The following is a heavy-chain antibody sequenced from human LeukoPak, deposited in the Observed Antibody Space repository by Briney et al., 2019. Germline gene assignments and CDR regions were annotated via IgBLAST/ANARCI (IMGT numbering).Heavy chain of an antibody. Sequence: ASVKVSCKASGHTSTTYAIHWVRQAPGQGLEWMGWINAGNGNIKYSQKFQGRVTITGDTSASTAYMELSSLRSEDTAVYYCARGVPYDSWSGPHYSDYWGQGTLVTVSS. D-gene: IGHD3-3*01. CDR3: ARGVPYDSWSGPHYSDY. V-gene: IGHV1-3*01. J-gene: IGHJ4*02. CDR1: GHTSTTYA. CDR2: INAGNGNI.